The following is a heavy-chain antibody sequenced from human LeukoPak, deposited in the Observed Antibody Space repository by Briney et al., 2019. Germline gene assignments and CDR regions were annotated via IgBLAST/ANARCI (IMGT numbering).Heavy chain of an antibody. V-gene: IGHV3-74*01. D-gene: IGHD2-2*01. CDR1: GNYW. CDR3: VSFYETY. Sequence: GGSLRLSCAASGNYWMHWVRQAPGKGLVWVSHINSDGSWTSYADSVKGRFTISKDNAKNTVYLQMNNLRVEDTAVYYCVSFYETYWGRGTLVTVSS. CDR2: INSDGSWT. J-gene: IGHJ4*02.